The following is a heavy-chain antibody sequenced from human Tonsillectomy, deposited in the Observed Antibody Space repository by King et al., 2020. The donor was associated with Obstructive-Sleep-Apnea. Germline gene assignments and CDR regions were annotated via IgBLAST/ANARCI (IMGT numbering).Heavy chain of an antibody. CDR1: GFTFDDYA. D-gene: IGHD2-15*01. CDR2: ISWNSGSI. J-gene: IGHJ3*02. V-gene: IGHV3-9*01. Sequence: VQLVESGGGLVQPGRSLRLSCAASGFTFDDYAMHWVRQAPGKGLEWVSGISWNSGSIGYADSVKSRFTISRDNAKNSLYLQMNSLRAEDTALYYCAKDVVVAASYAFDIWGQGTMVTVSS. CDR3: AKDVVVAASYAFDI.